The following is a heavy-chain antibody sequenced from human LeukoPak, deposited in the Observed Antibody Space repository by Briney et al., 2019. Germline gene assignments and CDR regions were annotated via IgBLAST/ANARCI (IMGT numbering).Heavy chain of an antibody. CDR1: GFTSTNYA. Sequence: PGGSLRLSCAASGFTSTNYAMNWVRQAPGKGLKGVSVLIGSSGSTDYADSVKGRFTISRDNSKNTVFLQMNSLRAEDTAIYYCAKGAYDYIEIGYFDSWGQGTLVTVSS. CDR2: LIGSSGST. J-gene: IGHJ4*02. V-gene: IGHV3-23*01. CDR3: AKGAYDYIEIGYFDS. D-gene: IGHD5-12*01.